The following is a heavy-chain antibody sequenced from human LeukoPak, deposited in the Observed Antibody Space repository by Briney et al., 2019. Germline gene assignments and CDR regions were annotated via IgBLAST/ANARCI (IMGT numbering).Heavy chain of an antibody. Sequence: PGGSLRLSCAASGFTFSSYAMHWVRQAPGKGLEWVAVISYDGSNKYYADSMKGRFTISRDNSKNTLYLQMNSLRAEDTAVYYCARAQRGYDLVYAFDIWGQGTMVTVSS. CDR2: ISYDGSNK. D-gene: IGHD5-12*01. V-gene: IGHV3-30*04. J-gene: IGHJ3*02. CDR3: ARAQRGYDLVYAFDI. CDR1: GFTFSSYA.